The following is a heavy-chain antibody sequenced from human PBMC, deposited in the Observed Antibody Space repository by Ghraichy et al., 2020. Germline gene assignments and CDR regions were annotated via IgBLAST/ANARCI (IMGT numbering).Heavy chain of an antibody. CDR3: ARNTMVRGVINGFDY. CDR1: GGSISSGGYS. CDR2: IYHSGST. V-gene: IGHV4-30-2*01. J-gene: IGHJ4*02. D-gene: IGHD3-10*01. Sequence: SETLSLTCAVSGGSISSGGYSWSWIRQPPGKGLEWIGYIYHSGSTYYNPSLKSRVTISVDRSKNQFSLKLSSVTAADTAVYYCARNTMVRGVINGFDYWGQGTLVTVSS.